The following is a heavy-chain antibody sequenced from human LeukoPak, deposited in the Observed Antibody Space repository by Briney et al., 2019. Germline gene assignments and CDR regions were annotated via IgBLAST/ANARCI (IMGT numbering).Heavy chain of an antibody. D-gene: IGHD2/OR15-2a*01. CDR3: ARVGIDYLASYHFDH. Sequence: GVSLRFSGAASGFTCNYFWMSWVGQAPGKEWEWGVNIKQRGSEKSYVDSVKGRFSISRDNTKNSVLLQMNSLRAEDTAVYYCARVGIDYLASYHFDHWGRGTLVTVSS. CDR2: IKQRGSEK. V-gene: IGHV3-7*01. CDR1: GFTCNYFW. J-gene: IGHJ4*02.